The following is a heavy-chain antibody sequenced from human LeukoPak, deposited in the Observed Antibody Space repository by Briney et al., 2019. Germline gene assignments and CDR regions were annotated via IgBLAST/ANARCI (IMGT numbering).Heavy chain of an antibody. CDR3: AKDTVPSAAGTGDY. CDR2: ISGSGGST. D-gene: IGHD6-13*01. Sequence: GGSLRLSCAGSGFTFANYAMSWVRQAPGKGLEWVSAISGSGGSTYYADSVKGRFTISRDNSKNTLYLQMNSLRAEDTAVYYCAKDTVPSAAGTGDYWGQGTLVTVSS. J-gene: IGHJ4*02. CDR1: GFTFANYA. V-gene: IGHV3-23*01.